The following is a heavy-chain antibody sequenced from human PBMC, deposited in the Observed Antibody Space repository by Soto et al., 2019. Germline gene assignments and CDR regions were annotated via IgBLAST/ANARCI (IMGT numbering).Heavy chain of an antibody. V-gene: IGHV4-59*11. CDR1: GGPIHTHY. D-gene: IGHD4-4*01. J-gene: IGHJ4*02. Sequence: PSETLSLTCSVSGGPIHTHYWGWLRQPPGKGLEWIGYVRYTGTTNYNPSLRSRVTISVDTSKNLLSLKLVSLTAADTAVYYCARHDYNGYVNPFDYWGQGTLVTVS. CDR2: VRYTGTT. CDR3: ARHDYNGYVNPFDY.